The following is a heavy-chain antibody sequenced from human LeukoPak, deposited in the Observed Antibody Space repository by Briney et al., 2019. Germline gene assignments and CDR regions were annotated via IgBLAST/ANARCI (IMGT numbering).Heavy chain of an antibody. CDR1: GFTFSSYG. V-gene: IGHV3-30*02. J-gene: IGHJ4*02. Sequence: SGGSLRLSCAPSGFTFSSYGMHWVRQAPGKGLEWVAFIRYDGNNKYYADSVKGRFTISRDSSKNTLYLQMNSLRAEDTAVYYCAKDMRPKISYGSGSFDYWGQGTLVTVSS. CDR3: AKDMRPKISYGSGSFDY. CDR2: IRYDGNNK. D-gene: IGHD3-10*01.